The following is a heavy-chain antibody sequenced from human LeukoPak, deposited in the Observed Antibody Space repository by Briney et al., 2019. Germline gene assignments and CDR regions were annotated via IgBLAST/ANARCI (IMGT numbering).Heavy chain of an antibody. CDR3: ARRLTQYDCFDP. Sequence: SQTLSLTCAISGDSVSNKNTAWNWIRQSPSRGLEWLGRTYYRSKWHNTYAASVKSRITINPDTSKNQFSLHLNSVTPEDTAVYYCARRLTQYDCFDPWGRGILVTVSS. CDR1: GDSVSNKNTA. J-gene: IGHJ5*02. V-gene: IGHV6-1*01. CDR2: TYYRSKWHN. D-gene: IGHD2-2*01.